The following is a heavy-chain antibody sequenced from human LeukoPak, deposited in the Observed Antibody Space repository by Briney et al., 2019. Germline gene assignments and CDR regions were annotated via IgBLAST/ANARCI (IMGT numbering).Heavy chain of an antibody. CDR1: GFTFSHYE. Sequence: RPGGSLRLPCTASGFTFSHYEMIWVRQAPGKGLEWVSYISVNGGAMFYADSVKGRFTTSRDDAKNSLFLQMSSLRVEDTAIYYCARKTDRPGAVGRDWYFDLWGRGTLVTVSS. CDR3: ARKTDRPGAVGRDWYFDL. D-gene: IGHD6-13*01. CDR2: ISVNGGAM. J-gene: IGHJ2*01. V-gene: IGHV3-48*03.